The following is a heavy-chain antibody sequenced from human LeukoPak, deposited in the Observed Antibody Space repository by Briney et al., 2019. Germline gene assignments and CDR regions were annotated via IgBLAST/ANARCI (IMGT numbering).Heavy chain of an antibody. Sequence: SDTVSLLCSLSGSSFNIYYWSWLRQPTGRALECIGRIHTRGSADYSPPLQSRVPISVDMSKKEFSLELDSLTAGGLAVDYWGRDIVYLVDDDYGWGPGILVTVSS. V-gene: IGHV4-4*07. D-gene: IGHD4-17*01. J-gene: IGHJ4*02. CDR2: IHTRGSA. CDR3: GRDIVYLVDDDYG. CDR1: GSSFNIYY.